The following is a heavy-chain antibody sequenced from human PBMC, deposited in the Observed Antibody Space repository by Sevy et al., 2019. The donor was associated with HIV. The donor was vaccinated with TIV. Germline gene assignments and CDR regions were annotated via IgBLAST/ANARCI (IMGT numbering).Heavy chain of an antibody. Sequence: GGSLRLSCAASGFTFSSYSMNWVRQAPGKGLEWVSYISSSSSTIYYADSVKGRFTISRDNAKNSLYLQMNSLRAEDTAVYYCARDGKYSSSEYYYYGMDVWGQGTTVTVS. V-gene: IGHV3-48*01. D-gene: IGHD6-6*01. CDR1: GFTFSSYS. J-gene: IGHJ6*02. CDR2: ISSSSSTI. CDR3: ARDGKYSSSEYYYYGMDV.